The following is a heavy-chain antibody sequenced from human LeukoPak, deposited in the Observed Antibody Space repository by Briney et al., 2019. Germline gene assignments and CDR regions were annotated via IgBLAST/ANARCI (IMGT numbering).Heavy chain of an antibody. V-gene: IGHV4-59*01. CDR2: IYHSGTI. J-gene: IGHJ4*02. D-gene: IGHD4-11*01. CDR1: GGSISGYY. Sequence: SETLSLTCTVSGGSISGYYWNWIRQSPEKGLEWLGYIYHSGTINFNPSLKARVTMSIDTSKNQFSLKLSSVTAADTAVYYCAKSRSLGLQYFDTWGQGTLATVSS. CDR3: AKSRSLGLQYFDT.